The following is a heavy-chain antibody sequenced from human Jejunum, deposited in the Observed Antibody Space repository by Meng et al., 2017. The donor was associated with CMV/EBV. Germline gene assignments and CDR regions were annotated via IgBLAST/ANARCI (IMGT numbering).Heavy chain of an antibody. Sequence: AASAFTVSTNYMSWVRQAPGKGLEWVSVISTDGSTYYADSVKGRFTISRDNSKNTLYLQMNSLRAEDTAVYYCARGLYQPVWFDPWGQGTLVTVSS. CDR1: AFTVSTNY. CDR3: ARGLYQPVWFDP. D-gene: IGHD2-2*02. CDR2: ISTDGST. J-gene: IGHJ5*02. V-gene: IGHV3-66*02.